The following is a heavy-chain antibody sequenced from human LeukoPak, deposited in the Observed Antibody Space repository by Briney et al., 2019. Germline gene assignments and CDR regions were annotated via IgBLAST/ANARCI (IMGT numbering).Heavy chain of an antibody. J-gene: IGHJ3*02. CDR2: ISYDGSNK. CDR1: GFTFSSYG. D-gene: IGHD3-3*01. Sequence: GGSLRLSCAASGFTFSSYGMHWVRQAPGKGLEWVAVISYDGSNKYYADSVKGRFTISRDNSKNTLYLQMNSLRAEDTAVYYCARGLGYDFWSGYSFDAFDIWGQGTMVTVSS. V-gene: IGHV3-30*03. CDR3: ARGLGYDFWSGYSFDAFDI.